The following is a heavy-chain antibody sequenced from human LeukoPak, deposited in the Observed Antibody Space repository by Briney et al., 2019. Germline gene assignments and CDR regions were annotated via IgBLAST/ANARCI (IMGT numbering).Heavy chain of an antibody. CDR1: GFDFNIYE. D-gene: IGHD3-10*01. CDR2: ISSSGSLV. Sequence: PGGSLRLSCAASGFDFNIYEMIWVRQAPGKEPEWISYISSSGSLVYYADSVKGRFTVSRDNAQKSLFLQMNGLRVEDTAMCYCARDSLHNYGGTGYGYYFDYWGQGTPVTVSS. V-gene: IGHV3-48*03. J-gene: IGHJ4*02. CDR3: ARDSLHNYGGTGYGYYFDY.